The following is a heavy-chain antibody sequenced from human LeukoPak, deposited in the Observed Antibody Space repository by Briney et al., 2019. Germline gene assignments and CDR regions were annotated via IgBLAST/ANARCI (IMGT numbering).Heavy chain of an antibody. CDR3: AKDGVVGAGLLDY. J-gene: IGHJ4*02. CDR2: ISYDGSNK. D-gene: IGHD1-26*01. CDR1: GFTFSSYG. Sequence: PGRSLRLSCAASGFTFSSYGMHWVRQAPGKGLEWVAVISYDGSNKYYADSVKGRFTISRDNSKNTLYLQMNSLRAEDTAVYYCAKDGVVGAGLLDYWGQGTLVTVSS. V-gene: IGHV3-30*18.